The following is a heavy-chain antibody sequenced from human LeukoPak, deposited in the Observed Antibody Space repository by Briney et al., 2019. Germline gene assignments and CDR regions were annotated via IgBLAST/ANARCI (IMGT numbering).Heavy chain of an antibody. CDR3: TRDLGVRRYFDAGGFGMDV. J-gene: IGHJ6*02. Sequence: GGSLRLSCAASGFTFSGYDMSWVRQAPGRGLEWVSGISWNASKRAYADSVKGRFTMSRDNAKNSLYLQMNSLRAEDTAFYFCTRDLGVRRYFDAGGFGMDVWGQGTTVTVSS. D-gene: IGHD3-9*01. CDR1: GFTFSGYD. V-gene: IGHV3-20*04. CDR2: ISWNASKR.